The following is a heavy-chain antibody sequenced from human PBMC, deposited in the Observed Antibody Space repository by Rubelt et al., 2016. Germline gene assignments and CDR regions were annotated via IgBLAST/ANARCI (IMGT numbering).Heavy chain of an antibody. Sequence: QVQLVQSGAEVKKPGASVKVSCKASGYTFTSYYMHWVRQAPGQGLEWMGIINPSGGSTGYAQKFQGRITMTRDTSTSTVSVELSSLRSEDTAVYYCARANSGSGYFGIDYWGQGTLVTVSS. D-gene: IGHD3-22*01. CDR3: ARANSGSGYFGIDY. CDR1: GYTFTSYY. V-gene: IGHV1-46*01. CDR2: INPSGGST. J-gene: IGHJ4*02.